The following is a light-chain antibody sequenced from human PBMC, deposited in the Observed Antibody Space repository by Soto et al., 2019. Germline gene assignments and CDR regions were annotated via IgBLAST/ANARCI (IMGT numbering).Light chain of an antibody. V-gene: IGLV2-8*01. CDR1: SSDVGGYNY. Sequence: QSVVTQPPSASGSPGQAVTISCPGTSSDVGGYNYVSWYQQHPGKAPKLMIYEVNKRPSGVPDRFSGSKSGNTASLTVSGLQAEDEGDYYCSSHAGSKRVFGTGTKVTVL. J-gene: IGLJ1*01. CDR2: EVN. CDR3: SSHAGSKRV.